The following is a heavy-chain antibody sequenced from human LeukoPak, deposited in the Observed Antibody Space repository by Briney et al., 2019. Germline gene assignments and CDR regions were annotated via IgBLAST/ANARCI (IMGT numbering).Heavy chain of an antibody. CDR2: INAGNGNT. CDR3: ARDRFRSTFWDY. D-gene: IGHD1-26*01. V-gene: IGHV1-3*01. J-gene: IGHJ4*02. Sequence: GASVKVPCKGSGYTFGTYTMHWVRQAPGQRPEWMGWINAGNGNTEYSHKFQGRLTITRDASASIAYMELSSLRSEDTAVYFCARDRFRSTFWDYWGQGTLVTVSS. CDR1: GYTFGTYT.